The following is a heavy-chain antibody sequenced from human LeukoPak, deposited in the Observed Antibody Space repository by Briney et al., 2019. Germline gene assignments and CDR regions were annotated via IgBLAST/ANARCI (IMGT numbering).Heavy chain of an antibody. CDR1: GFTFSSYS. D-gene: IGHD2-15*01. J-gene: IGHJ5*02. CDR3: AKDHIQVVVVAATPVWFDR. Sequence: GGSLRLSCAASGFTFSSYSMNWVRQAPGKGLEWVSSISSSSSYIYYAVSVKGRFNISRDHAKNSVSLQINTVSAEHTAVYYGAKDHIQVVVVAATPVWFDRWGEGTLVTVSS. V-gene: IGHV3-21*01. CDR2: ISSSSSYI.